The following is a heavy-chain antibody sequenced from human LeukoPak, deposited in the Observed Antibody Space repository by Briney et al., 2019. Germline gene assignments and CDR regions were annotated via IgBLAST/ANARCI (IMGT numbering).Heavy chain of an antibody. CDR2: IWYDGSNK. D-gene: IGHD3-22*01. V-gene: IGHV3-33*08. Sequence: PGGSLRLSCAASGFTFSSYAMNWVRQAPGKGLEWVAVIWYDGSNKYYADSVKGRFTISRDNSKNTLYLQMNSLRAEDTAVYYCARPDRNYYDSSGYPGYWGQGTLVTVSS. CDR3: ARPDRNYYDSSGYPGY. J-gene: IGHJ4*02. CDR1: GFTFSSYA.